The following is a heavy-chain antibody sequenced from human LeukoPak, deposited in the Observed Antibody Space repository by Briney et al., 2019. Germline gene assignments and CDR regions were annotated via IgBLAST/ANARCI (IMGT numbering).Heavy chain of an antibody. CDR2: VYYSGST. D-gene: IGHD2-21*01. CDR3: ARGGVIWTFDY. J-gene: IGHJ4*02. Sequence: SETLSLTCTVSGGSINNYYWSWIRQPPGKGLEWIGYVYYSGSTNYYPSLKSRVTISVDMSKNQFSLKLSSVTAADTAVYYCARGGVIWTFDYWGQGTLVTVSS. CDR1: GGSINNYY. V-gene: IGHV4-59*01.